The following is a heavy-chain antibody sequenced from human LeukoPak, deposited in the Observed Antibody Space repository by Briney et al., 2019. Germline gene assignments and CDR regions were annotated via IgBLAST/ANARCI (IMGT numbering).Heavy chain of an antibody. D-gene: IGHD2-2*01. CDR3: ARSYCSSTGCPDAFDI. CDR1: GFTVSSNY. CDR2: IYTGGST. Sequence: GGSLGLSCAASGFTVSSNYMNWVRQAPGKGLKWVSVIYTGGSTYYADSVRGRFTISRDKSKNTLYLQMNSLGAEDTAVYFCARSYCSSTGCPDAFDIWGQGTMVTVSS. J-gene: IGHJ3*02. V-gene: IGHV3-53*01.